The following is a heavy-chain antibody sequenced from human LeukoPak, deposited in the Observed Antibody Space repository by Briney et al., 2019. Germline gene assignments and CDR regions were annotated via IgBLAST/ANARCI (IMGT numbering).Heavy chain of an antibody. CDR2: IYHSGST. Sequence: PSETLSLTCTVSGYSISSGYYWGWIRQPPGKGLEWIGSIYHSGSTYYNPSLKSRVTISVDTSKNQFSLKLSSVTAADTAVYYCARRRYSSGWYFDYWGQGTLVTVSS. D-gene: IGHD6-19*01. V-gene: IGHV4-38-2*02. J-gene: IGHJ4*02. CDR1: GYSISSGYY. CDR3: ARRRYSSGWYFDY.